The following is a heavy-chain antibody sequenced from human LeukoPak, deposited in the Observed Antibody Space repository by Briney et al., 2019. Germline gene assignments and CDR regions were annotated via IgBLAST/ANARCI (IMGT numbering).Heavy chain of an antibody. CDR3: ARLKLQSYYDSSGRGGYFDY. V-gene: IGHV1-69*13. J-gene: IGHJ4*02. CDR2: IIPIFGRA. CDR1: RGTFSSYA. Sequence: SSVNVSCKASRGTFSSYAIRWVRQAAGQGREWMGGIIPIFGRAKYGQKFQGRVTITADESTSTVYMELSSLRYEDTAVYYCARLKLQSYYDSSGRGGYFDYWGQGTLVTVSS. D-gene: IGHD3-22*01.